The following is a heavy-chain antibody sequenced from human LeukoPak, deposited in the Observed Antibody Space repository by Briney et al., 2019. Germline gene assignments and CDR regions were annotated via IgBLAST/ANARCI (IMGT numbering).Heavy chain of an antibody. CDR3: ARQPPYSGSYYFDY. V-gene: IGHV1-8*01. D-gene: IGHD1-26*01. J-gene: IGHJ4*02. CDR1: GYTFTSYD. Sequence: GASVKVSCKASGYTFTSYDINWVRQATGQGLEWMGWMNPNSGNTGYAQKFQGRVTMTRNTSISTAYMELSSLRSEDTAVYYCARQPPYSGSYYFDYWGQGTLVTVSS. CDR2: MNPNSGNT.